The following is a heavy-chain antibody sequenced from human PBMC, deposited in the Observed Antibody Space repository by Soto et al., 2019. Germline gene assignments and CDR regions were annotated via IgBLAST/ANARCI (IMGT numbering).Heavy chain of an antibody. CDR3: TRDIIRTITTIDY. J-gene: IGHJ4*02. CDR1: GVNCDDHA. D-gene: IGHD1-20*01. CDR2: ISAHGAFD. Sequence: EVQLVESGCGLIEPGRSMRLSCAGSGVNCDDHAMNWVRLAPGKGLEWVSGISAHGAFDGYANSVRGRFTISRDNAKNSLFLQMNRMRREDTAVYSCTRDIIRTITTIDYWGQGTLGNVSS. V-gene: IGHV3-9*01.